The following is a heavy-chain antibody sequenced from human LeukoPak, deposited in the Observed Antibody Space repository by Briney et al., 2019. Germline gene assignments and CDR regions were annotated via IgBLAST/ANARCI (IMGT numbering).Heavy chain of an antibody. D-gene: IGHD3-3*01. CDR1: AYTFTSYA. Sequence: GASVKVSCKASAYTFTSYAISWVRQAPGQRLEWMGWINAGNGNTKYSQKFQGRVTITRDTSASTAYMELSSLRSEDTAVYYCARGGQYYDFWSGYPDNDAFDIWGQGTMVTVSS. CDR3: ARGGQYYDFWSGYPDNDAFDI. J-gene: IGHJ3*02. V-gene: IGHV1-3*01. CDR2: INAGNGNT.